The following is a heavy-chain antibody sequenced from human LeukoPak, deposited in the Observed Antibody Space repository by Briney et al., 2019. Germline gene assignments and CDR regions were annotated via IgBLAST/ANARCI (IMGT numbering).Heavy chain of an antibody. CDR3: ASFPVNSGSYYGGAFDI. J-gene: IGHJ3*02. V-gene: IGHV3-48*03. D-gene: IGHD1-26*01. CDR1: GFTFSSYE. CDR2: ISSSGSTI. Sequence: PGGSLRLSCAASGFTFSSYEMNWVRQAPGKGLEWVSYISSSGSTIYYADSVKGRFTISRDDAKNSLYLQMNSLRAEDTALYYCASFPVNSGSYYGGAFDIWGQGTMVTVSS.